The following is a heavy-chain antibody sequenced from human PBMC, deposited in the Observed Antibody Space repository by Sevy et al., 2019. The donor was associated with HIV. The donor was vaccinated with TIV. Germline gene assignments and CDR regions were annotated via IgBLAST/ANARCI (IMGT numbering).Heavy chain of an antibody. CDR3: TREVISYRYGSAFVDN. CDR2: ISSISSTK. J-gene: IGHJ4*02. D-gene: IGHD3-10*01. V-gene: IGHV3-48*02. Sequence: GGSLRLSCVASGFTFSSYSMNWVRQAPGKGLEWVSYISSISSTKNYADSVKGRFTISRDNAKNSLYLQMNGLRDEDTAVYYCTREVISYRYGSAFVDNWGQGTLVTVSS. CDR1: GFTFSSYS.